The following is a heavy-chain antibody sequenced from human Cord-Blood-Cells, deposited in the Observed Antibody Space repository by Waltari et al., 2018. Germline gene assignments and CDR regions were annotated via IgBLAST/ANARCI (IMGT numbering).Heavy chain of an antibody. J-gene: IGHJ6*03. D-gene: IGHD1-26*01. Sequence: QVQLVQSGAEVKKPGASVKVSCKASGYTFTSYGNSWVRQAPGQGLEWMGWISAYNGNTNYSQKLQGRVTMTTDTSTSTAYMELRSLRSDDTAVYYCARVIRELLHYYYYMDVWGKGTTVTVSS. V-gene: IGHV1-18*04. CDR2: ISAYNGNT. CDR1: GYTFTSYG. CDR3: ARVIRELLHYYYYMDV.